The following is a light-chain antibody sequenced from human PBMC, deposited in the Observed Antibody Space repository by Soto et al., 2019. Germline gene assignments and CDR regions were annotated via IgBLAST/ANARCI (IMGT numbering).Light chain of an antibody. V-gene: IGLV2-8*01. CDR2: EVS. J-gene: IGLJ2*01. CDR3: SSYSGTNNLLI. Sequence: QSALTQPPSASGSPGQSVTISCTGTSNEVGNYNYVSWYQQHPGKAPKVLISEVSKRPSGVPDRFSGSKSGNMASLTVSGLQAEDEADYYCSSYSGTNNLLIFGGGTKLTVL. CDR1: SNEVGNYNY.